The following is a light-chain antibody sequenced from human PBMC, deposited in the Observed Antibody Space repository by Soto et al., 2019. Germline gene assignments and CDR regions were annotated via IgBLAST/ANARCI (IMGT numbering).Light chain of an antibody. V-gene: IGLV1-40*01. J-gene: IGLJ1*01. CDR2: GNS. Sequence: QSVLTQPPSVSGAPGQRVIISCTGSSSNIGAGYDVHWYQQLPGTAPKLLIYGNSNRPSGVPDRFSGSKSGTSASLAITGLQAEDEADYYCQSYDSSFLVFGTGTKVTVL. CDR3: QSYDSSFLV. CDR1: SSNIGAGYD.